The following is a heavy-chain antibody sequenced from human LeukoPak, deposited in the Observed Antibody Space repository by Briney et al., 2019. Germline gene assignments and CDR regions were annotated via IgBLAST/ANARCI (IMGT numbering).Heavy chain of an antibody. V-gene: IGHV3-48*03. CDR1: GFTFSSYE. CDR3: ARGSFAATTPDY. CDR2: ISSRGSTI. J-gene: IGHJ4*02. D-gene: IGHD5-12*01. Sequence: GGSLRLSCAASGFTFSSYEMNWVRQAPGKGREWVSYISSRGSTIYYADSVKGRFTISRDNAKNSLYLQMNSLRAEDTAVYYCARGSFAATTPDYWGQGTLVTVSS.